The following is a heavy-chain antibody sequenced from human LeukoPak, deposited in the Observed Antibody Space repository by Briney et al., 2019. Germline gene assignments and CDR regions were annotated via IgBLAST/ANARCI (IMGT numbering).Heavy chain of an antibody. D-gene: IGHD5-12*01. J-gene: IGHJ4*02. CDR3: ARVRGGIVATIFDY. V-gene: IGHV1-69*13. CDR2: IIPIFGTA. CDR1: VGTFSSYA. Sequence: ASVKVSCKASVGTFSSYAISWVRQAPGRGLEWMGGIIPIFGTANYAQKFQGRVTITEDESTSTAYMELSSLRSEDTGVYCCARVRGGIVATIFDYWGQGTLVTVSS.